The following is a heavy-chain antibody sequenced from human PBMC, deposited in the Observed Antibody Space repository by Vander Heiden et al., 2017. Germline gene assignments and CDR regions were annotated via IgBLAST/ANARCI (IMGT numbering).Heavy chain of an antibody. CDR2: INPSDSDT. D-gene: IGHD3-10*01. Sequence: EVQLVQSGAEVKTPGESLKISCKDSGASFTTYWTGWVRQTPGKGLEWMGIINPSDSDTRYSPSFQDQVTISVDKSISTAYLQWSSLKASDTAIYYCARARPESIMFRGVIINSLYYYYGMDVWGQGTTVTVS. J-gene: IGHJ6*02. CDR3: ARARPESIMFRGVIINSLYYYYGMDV. V-gene: IGHV5-51*01. CDR1: GASFTTYW.